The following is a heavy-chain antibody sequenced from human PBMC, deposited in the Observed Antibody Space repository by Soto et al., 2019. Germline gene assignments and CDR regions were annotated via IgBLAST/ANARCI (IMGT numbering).Heavy chain of an antibody. Sequence: QLLLVQPGAEVKKHGASVKVSCKASGYTFTGYYMHGVRQAPGQGLEWMGWINPNSGGTNYAQKFQGWVTMTRDTSISTAYMELSRLRSDDTAVYYCARAQTYYYYMDVWGKGTTVTVAS. V-gene: IGHV1-2*04. J-gene: IGHJ6*03. CDR2: INPNSGGT. CDR1: GYTFTGYY. CDR3: ARAQTYYYYMDV.